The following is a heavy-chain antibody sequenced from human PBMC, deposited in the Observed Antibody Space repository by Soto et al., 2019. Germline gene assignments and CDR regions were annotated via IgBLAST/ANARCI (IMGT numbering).Heavy chain of an antibody. V-gene: IGHV4-34*01. J-gene: IGHJ4*02. CDR3: ARGPDPRADY. Sequence: TSETLSLTCAVYGGSFSGYYWSWILQPPWKGLEWIGEINHSGRTNYNPSLKSRVAISVDTSKNQFSLKLNFVTAADTALYYCARGPDPRADYWGQGTLVTVAS. CDR1: GGSFSGYY. CDR2: INHSGRT.